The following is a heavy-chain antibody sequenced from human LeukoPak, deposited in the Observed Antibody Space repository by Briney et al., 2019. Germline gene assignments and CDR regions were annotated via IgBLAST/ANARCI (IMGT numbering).Heavy chain of an antibody. CDR3: ARGDVIRSDFWSGYYHWFDP. CDR2: IYPGGSDT. V-gene: IGHV5-51*01. CDR1: GYSFTSYW. Sequence: HGESLKISCKGSGYSFTSYWIGWVRQVPGKGLEWMGIIYPGGSDTRYSPSFQGQVTISADKSISTAYMELSRLRSDDTAVYYCARGDVIRSDFWSGYYHWFDPWGQGTLVTVSS. D-gene: IGHD3-3*01. J-gene: IGHJ5*02.